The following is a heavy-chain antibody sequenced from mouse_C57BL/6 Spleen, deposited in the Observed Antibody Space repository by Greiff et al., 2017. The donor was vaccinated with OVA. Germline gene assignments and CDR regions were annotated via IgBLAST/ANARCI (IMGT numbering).Heavy chain of an antibody. J-gene: IGHJ2*01. Sequence: QVQLQQSGAELVKPGASVKISCKASGYAFSSYWMNWVKQRPGKGLEWIGQIYPGDGDTNYNGKFKGKATLTADKSSSTAYMQLSSLTSEDSAVYFCARRLSYDGAYYFDYWGQGTTLTVSS. V-gene: IGHV1-80*01. CDR1: GYAFSSYW. CDR3: ARRLSYDGAYYFDY. D-gene: IGHD2-10*02. CDR2: IYPGDGDT.